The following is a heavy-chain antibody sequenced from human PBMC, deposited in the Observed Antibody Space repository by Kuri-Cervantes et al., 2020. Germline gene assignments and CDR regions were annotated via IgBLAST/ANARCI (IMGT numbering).Heavy chain of an antibody. J-gene: IGHJ3*02. V-gene: IGHV4-61*01. CDR2: IYYSGST. CDR1: GGSVSSGSYY. Sequence: SETLSLTCSVSGGSVSSGSYYWSWIRQPPGKGLEWIGYIYYSGSTHYNPSLKSRVTISVDTSKNQFSLELRSVIAADTAVYFCARHSGTAMAIPDSAFDIWGQGTMVTVSS. CDR3: ARHSGTAMAIPDSAFDI. D-gene: IGHD5-18*01.